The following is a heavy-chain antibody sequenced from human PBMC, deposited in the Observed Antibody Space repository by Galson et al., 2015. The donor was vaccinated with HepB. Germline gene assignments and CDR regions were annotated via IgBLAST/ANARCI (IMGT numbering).Heavy chain of an antibody. CDR2: INPSGGST. V-gene: IGHV1-46*04. J-gene: IGHJ4*02. CDR3: ARSGEPFPMLDY. D-gene: IGHD3-10*01. CDR1: GYTFTSYY. Sequence: SVKVSCKASGYTFTSYYMHWVRQAPGQGLEWMGIINPSGGSTSYAQKLQGRVTMTRDTSTSTVYMELSSLRSEDTAVYYCARSGEPFPMLDYWGQGTLVTVSS.